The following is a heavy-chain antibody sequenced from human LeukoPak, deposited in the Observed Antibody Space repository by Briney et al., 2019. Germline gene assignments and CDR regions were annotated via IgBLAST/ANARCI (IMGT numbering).Heavy chain of an antibody. J-gene: IGHJ2*01. D-gene: IGHD6-25*01. CDR1: GGSISSYY. V-gene: IGHV4-59*08. Sequence: SETLSLTCTVSGGSISSYYWSWIRQPPGKGLEWTGYIYYSGSTNYNPSLKSRVTISVDTSKNQFSLKLSSVTAADTAVYCCARQGGGFWYFDLWGRGTLVTVSS. CDR3: ARQGGGFWYFDL. CDR2: IYYSGST.